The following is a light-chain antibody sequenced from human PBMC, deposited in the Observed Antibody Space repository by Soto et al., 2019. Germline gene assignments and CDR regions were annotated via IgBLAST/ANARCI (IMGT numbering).Light chain of an antibody. CDR1: NSDVGSYNL. V-gene: IGLV2-23*01. CDR3: CSYAGSSTYV. Sequence: QSALTQPASVSGSPGQSITISCTGTNSDVGSYNLVSWYQQHPGKAPKLMIYESSKRPSGISNRFSGSKSGNTASLTISGLQAEDEADYSCCSYAGSSTYVFGTGTKVTVL. J-gene: IGLJ1*01. CDR2: ESS.